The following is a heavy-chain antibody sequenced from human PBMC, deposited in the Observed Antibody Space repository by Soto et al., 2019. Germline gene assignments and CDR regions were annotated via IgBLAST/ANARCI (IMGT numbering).Heavy chain of an antibody. V-gene: IGHV4-4*07. CDR1: GASISDYY. J-gene: IGHJ4*02. Sequence: SETLSLTCTVSGASISDYYLSWIRQPAGKGLECIGRIYASGNTNYNPSLKSRVTMSVDTSKNQFSPTLNSVTAADTAVYYCARESRSALGTVEHWGRGTLVTVSS. D-gene: IGHD6-13*01. CDR2: IYASGNT. CDR3: ARESRSALGTVEH.